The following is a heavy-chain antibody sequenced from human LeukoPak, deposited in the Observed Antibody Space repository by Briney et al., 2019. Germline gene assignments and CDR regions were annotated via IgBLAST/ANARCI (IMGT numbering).Heavy chain of an antibody. Sequence: SETLSLTRTVSGGSINSSSYYWGWIHQPPGKGLEWIGSIFYSGNTYDNPSLKSRVTISVDTSKNQFSLKLNSVTAADTAVYYCARQRSKWLQSSFDYWGQGTLVTVSS. V-gene: IGHV4-39*01. CDR1: GGSINSSSYY. CDR2: IFYSGNT. CDR3: ARQRSKWLQSSFDY. J-gene: IGHJ4*02. D-gene: IGHD5-24*01.